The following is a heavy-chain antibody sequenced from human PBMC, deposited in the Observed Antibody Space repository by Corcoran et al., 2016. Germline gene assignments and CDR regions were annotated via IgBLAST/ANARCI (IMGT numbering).Heavy chain of an antibody. Sequence: EVQLVESGGGLVKPGGSLRLSCAASGFTFSSYSMNWVRQAPGKGLEWVSSISSSSSYIYYADSVKGRFTISRDNAKNSLYLQMNSLRAEDTAVYYWARTRRPYGGSFPGYWGQGTLVTVSS. CDR2: ISSSSSYI. V-gene: IGHV3-21*01. CDR1: GFTFSSYS. D-gene: IGHD1-26*01. CDR3: ARTRRPYGGSFPGY. J-gene: IGHJ4*02.